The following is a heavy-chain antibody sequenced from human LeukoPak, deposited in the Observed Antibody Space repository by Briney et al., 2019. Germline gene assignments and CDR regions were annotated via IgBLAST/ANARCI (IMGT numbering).Heavy chain of an antibody. V-gene: IGHV1-8*03. Sequence: ASVKVSCKASGYTFTSYDINWVRQATGQGLEWMGWMNPNSGNTGYAQKFQGRVTITRNTSISTAYMELSSLRSEDTAVCYCAATYCSSTSCYFDYWGQGTLVTVSS. CDR3: AATYCSSTSCYFDY. CDR1: GYTFTSYD. J-gene: IGHJ4*02. CDR2: MNPNSGNT. D-gene: IGHD2-2*01.